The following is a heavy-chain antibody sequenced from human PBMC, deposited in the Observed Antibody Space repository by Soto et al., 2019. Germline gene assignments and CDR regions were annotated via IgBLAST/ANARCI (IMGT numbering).Heavy chain of an antibody. CDR2: IWYDGSNK. J-gene: IGHJ3*02. D-gene: IGHD1-26*01. CDR1: GFTFSSYG. V-gene: IGHV3-33*01. Sequence: QVQLVESGGGVVQPGRSLRLSCAASGFTFSSYGMHWVRQAPGKGLEWVAVIWYDGSNKYYADSVKGRFTISRDNSKNTLYLQMSSLRAEDTAVYYCARDPSGSYFPDAFDIWGQGTMVTVSS. CDR3: ARDPSGSYFPDAFDI.